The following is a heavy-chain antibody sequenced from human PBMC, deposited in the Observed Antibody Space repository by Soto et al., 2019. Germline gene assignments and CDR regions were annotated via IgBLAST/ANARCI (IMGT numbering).Heavy chain of an antibody. D-gene: IGHD6-13*01. CDR3: ARHVPLPRQQQCWFDR. CDR2: IEPSDSYT. V-gene: IGHV5-10-1*01. J-gene: IGHJ5*02. CDR1: GYSFTSDW. Sequence: PGESLKISCKGSGYSFTSDWISWVRQVPGKGLEWVGRIEPSDSYTNYSPSFQGHVTISADKSISTAYLQWSSLKASDTAMYYCARHVPLPRQQQCWFDRCGQGTRVSVAS.